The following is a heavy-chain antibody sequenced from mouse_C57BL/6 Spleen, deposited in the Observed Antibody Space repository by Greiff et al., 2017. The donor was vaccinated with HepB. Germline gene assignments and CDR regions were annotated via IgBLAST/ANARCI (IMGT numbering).Heavy chain of an antibody. Sequence: QVQLKQSGAELVKPGASVKISCKASGYAFSSYWMNWVKQRPGKGLEWIGQIYPGDGDTNYNGKFKGKATLTADKSSSTAYMQRSSLTSEDSAVYFCARGVVAHLDYWGQGTTLTVSS. V-gene: IGHV1-80*01. J-gene: IGHJ2*01. CDR2: IYPGDGDT. CDR3: ARGVVAHLDY. D-gene: IGHD1-1*01. CDR1: GYAFSSYW.